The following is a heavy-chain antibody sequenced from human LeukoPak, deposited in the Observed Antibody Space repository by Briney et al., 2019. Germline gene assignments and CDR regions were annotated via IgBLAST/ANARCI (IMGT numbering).Heavy chain of an antibody. D-gene: IGHD3-9*01. Sequence: GRSLRLSCAASGFTLSNYAMHWVRQAPGKGLEWVALIWYDGSNKYYADSVKGRFTISRDNSKNTLYLQMNSLRTEDTAVYYCAKAEGYDILTGLDYWGQGTLVTVSS. V-gene: IGHV3-33*06. CDR3: AKAEGYDILTGLDY. CDR2: IWYDGSNK. J-gene: IGHJ4*02. CDR1: GFTLSNYA.